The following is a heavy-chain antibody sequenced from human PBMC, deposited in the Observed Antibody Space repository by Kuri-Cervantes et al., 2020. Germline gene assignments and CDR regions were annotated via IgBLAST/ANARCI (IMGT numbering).Heavy chain of an antibody. CDR2: ISWNSGSI. CDR3: ASRVAAAGIDY. D-gene: IGHD6-13*01. CDR1: GFTFDDYA. J-gene: IGHJ4*02. Sequence: GGSLRLSCAASGFTFDDYAMHWVRQAPGKGLEWVSGISWNSGSIGYADSVKGRFTISRDNAKNSLYLQMNSLRAEDTAVYYCASRVAAAGIDYWGQGTLVTVSS. V-gene: IGHV3-9*01.